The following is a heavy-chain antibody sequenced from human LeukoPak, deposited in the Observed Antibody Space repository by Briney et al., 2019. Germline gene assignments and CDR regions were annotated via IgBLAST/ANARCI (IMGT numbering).Heavy chain of an antibody. D-gene: IGHD3-22*01. J-gene: IGHJ2*01. CDR2: IIPILGIA. CDR3: ARDRVYYYDSSGYYPDADWYFDL. V-gene: IGHV1-69*04. Sequence: GASVKVSCKASGGTFSSYAISWVRQAPGQGLEWMGRIIPILGIANYAQKFQGRVTITADKSTTTAYMELSSLRSEDTAVYYCARDRVYYYDSSGYYPDADWYFDLWGRGTLVTVSS. CDR1: GGTFSSYA.